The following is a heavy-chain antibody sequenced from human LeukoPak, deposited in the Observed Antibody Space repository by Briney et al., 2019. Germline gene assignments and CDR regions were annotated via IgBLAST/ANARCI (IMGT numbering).Heavy chain of an antibody. D-gene: IGHD3-22*01. Sequence: ASVKVSCKASGYTFTGYYMHWVRRAPGQGLEWMGRINPNSGGTNYAQKFQGRVTMTRDTSISTAYVELSSLRSGDTAVYYCATGGDSSGYYYGRNAFDIWGQGTMVTVSS. V-gene: IGHV1-2*06. CDR3: ATGGDSSGYYYGRNAFDI. J-gene: IGHJ3*02. CDR2: INPNSGGT. CDR1: GYTFTGYY.